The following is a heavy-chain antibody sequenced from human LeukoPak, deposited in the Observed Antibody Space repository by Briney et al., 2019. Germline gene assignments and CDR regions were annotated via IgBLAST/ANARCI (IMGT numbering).Heavy chain of an antibody. V-gene: IGHV4-59*01. Sequence: KPSETLSLTCTVSGDSISSYYWSWLRHPPGKGLEWIGHTYYSGSTKHNPSLKSRVTISVDTSKNQFSLKLSSVTAADTAVYYCARVEGFGELLGKDAFDIWGQGTLVTVSS. CDR2: TYYSGST. CDR1: GDSISSYY. D-gene: IGHD3-10*01. J-gene: IGHJ3*02. CDR3: ARVEGFGELLGKDAFDI.